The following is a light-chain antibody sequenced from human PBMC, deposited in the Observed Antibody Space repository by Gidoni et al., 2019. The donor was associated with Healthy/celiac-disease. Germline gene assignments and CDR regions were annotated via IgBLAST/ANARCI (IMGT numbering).Light chain of an antibody. CDR1: NIGSKS. CDR2: VDS. Sequence: SYVLTQPPSVSVAPGQTARMTCGGNNIGSKSVHWCHQKPGQAPVLVVYVDSDRPSGIPERFSGSNSGNTAPLTISRVAAGDEADYYCQVWDSSSDHPVVFGGGTKLTVL. V-gene: IGLV3-21*02. CDR3: QVWDSSSDHPVV. J-gene: IGLJ2*01.